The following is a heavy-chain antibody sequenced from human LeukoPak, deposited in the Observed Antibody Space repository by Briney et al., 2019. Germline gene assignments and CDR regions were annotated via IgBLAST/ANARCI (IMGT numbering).Heavy chain of an antibody. CDR1: GFTFSNAW. V-gene: IGHV3-15*01. D-gene: IGHD4-11*01. CDR3: TTVSYSNYGFDY. CDR2: IKRKTDGATT. Sequence: PGGSLRLSCAASGFTFSNAWMGWVRQAPGKGLEWVGRIKRKTDGATTDYGAPVKGRFTISRDDSKNTLYLQMNSLKTEDTAVYYCTTVSYSNYGFDYWGQGTLVTVSS. J-gene: IGHJ4*02.